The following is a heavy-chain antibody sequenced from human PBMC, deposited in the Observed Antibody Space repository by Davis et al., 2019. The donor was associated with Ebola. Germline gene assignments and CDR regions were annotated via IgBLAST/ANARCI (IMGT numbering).Heavy chain of an antibody. J-gene: IGHJ3*02. D-gene: IGHD3-9*01. CDR2: FHNSGST. Sequence: PSETLSLTCTVSGGSVTSESYYWSWIRQPPGKGLEWIGYFHNSGSTTYNPSLKSRVTISVDTSKNQFSLKLSSVTAADTAVYYCAGDRRFHDILTGYKHDAFDMWGQGTMVIVSS. CDR1: GGSVTSESYY. V-gene: IGHV4-61*01. CDR3: AGDRRFHDILTGYKHDAFDM.